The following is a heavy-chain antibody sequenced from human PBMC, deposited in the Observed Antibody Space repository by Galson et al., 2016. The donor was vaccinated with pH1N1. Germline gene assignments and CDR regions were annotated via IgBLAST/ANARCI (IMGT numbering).Heavy chain of an antibody. D-gene: IGHD5-18*01. CDR1: GGSISSYY. CDR3: ARDREYNYGYYDHAFDI. Sequence: LSLTCIVSGGSISSYYWSWIRQPPGKGLEWIGYIYYSGSTNYNPSLKSRVTISVDTSKNQFSLKLSSVTAADTAVYYCARDREYNYGYYDHAFDIWGQGTMVTLS. J-gene: IGHJ3*02. V-gene: IGHV4-59*01. CDR2: IYYSGST.